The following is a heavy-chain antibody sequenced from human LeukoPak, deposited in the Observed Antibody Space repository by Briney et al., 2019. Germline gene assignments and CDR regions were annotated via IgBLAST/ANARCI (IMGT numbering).Heavy chain of an antibody. Sequence: SQTLSLTCAISGDSVSRNNAAWNWIRQSPSRGLEWLGRTYYKSKWYNDYAVSVKSRITINPDTSRNQFSLQLNSVTPEDTAVYYCAQGFAAGTPGAFDIWGQGTMVTVSS. D-gene: IGHD6-13*01. CDR1: GDSVSRNNAA. CDR3: AQGFAAGTPGAFDI. V-gene: IGHV6-1*01. J-gene: IGHJ3*02. CDR2: TYYKSKWYN.